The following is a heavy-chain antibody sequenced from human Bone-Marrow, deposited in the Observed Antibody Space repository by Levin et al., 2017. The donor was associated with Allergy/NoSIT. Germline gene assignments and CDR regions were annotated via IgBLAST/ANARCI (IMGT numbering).Heavy chain of an antibody. Sequence: GGSLRLSCAASGFTFSSYAMSWVRQAPGKGLEWVSAISGSGGYSYYADSVKGRFTISRDNSKNTLDLQMNNLRADDTALYYCARDIRYYSRANNDGWFDPWGQGTLVTVSS. CDR2: ISGSGGYS. D-gene: IGHD2-15*01. V-gene: IGHV3-23*01. CDR3: ARDIRYYSRANNDGWFDP. CDR1: GFTFSSYA. J-gene: IGHJ5*02.